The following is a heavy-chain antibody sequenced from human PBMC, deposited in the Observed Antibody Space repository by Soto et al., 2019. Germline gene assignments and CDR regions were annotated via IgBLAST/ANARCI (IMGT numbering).Heavy chain of an antibody. CDR1: GYTFTSYY. CDR3: ARGGSTYYDFWSGYQHWFDP. J-gene: IGHJ5*02. Sequence: ASVKVSCKASGYTFTSYYMHWVRQAPGQGLEWMGIINPSGGSTSYAQKFQGRVTMTRDTSTSTVYMELSSLRSEDTAVYYCARGGSTYYDFWSGYQHWFDPWGQGTLVTVSS. V-gene: IGHV1-46*01. CDR2: INPSGGST. D-gene: IGHD3-3*01.